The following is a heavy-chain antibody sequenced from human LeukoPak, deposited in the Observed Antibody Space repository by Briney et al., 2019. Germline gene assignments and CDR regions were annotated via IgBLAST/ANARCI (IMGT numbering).Heavy chain of an antibody. Sequence: GGSLRLSCAASGFTSGIYAVSWVRQAPGKGLEWVSAFSGGGDSYYADSVKGRFTISRDNSQNTLYLQMNSLRAEDTAVYYCAKARAGDITAAFNYWGQGTLVTVSS. V-gene: IGHV3-23*01. J-gene: IGHJ4*02. CDR1: GFTSGIYA. CDR3: AKARAGDITAAFNY. CDR2: FSGGGDS. D-gene: IGHD6-13*01.